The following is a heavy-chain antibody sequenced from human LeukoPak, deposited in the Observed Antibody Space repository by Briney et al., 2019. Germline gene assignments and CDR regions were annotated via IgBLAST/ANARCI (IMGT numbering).Heavy chain of an antibody. CDR1: GYTFTGYY. D-gene: IGHD2-2*02. Sequence: ASVKVSCKASGYTFTGYYIHWVRQAPGQGLEWMGWINPNSGGTNYAQKFQGRVTMTRDTSISTAYMELSRLRSDDTAVYYCARDCSSTSCYIHAFDIWGQGTMVTVSS. V-gene: IGHV1-2*02. CDR2: INPNSGGT. CDR3: ARDCSSTSCYIHAFDI. J-gene: IGHJ3*02.